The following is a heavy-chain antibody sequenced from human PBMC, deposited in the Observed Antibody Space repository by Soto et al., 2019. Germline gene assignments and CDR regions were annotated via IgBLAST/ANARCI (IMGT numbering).Heavy chain of an antibody. V-gene: IGHV4-31*03. CDR2: ISDSRRS. J-gene: IGHJ4*02. CDR1: GGSISSGSFY. CDR3: ARTTFYDIFTAYYSLFDY. Sequence: QVQLQESGPGLVKPSQTLTLTCTVSGGSISSGSFYWSWIRQHPGTGLEWIGHISDSRRSYYNPSLESRVTISVYTSENQFSLKLSAVTAADTAVYFCARTTFYDIFTAYYSLFDYWGQGTLVTVSS. D-gene: IGHD3-9*01.